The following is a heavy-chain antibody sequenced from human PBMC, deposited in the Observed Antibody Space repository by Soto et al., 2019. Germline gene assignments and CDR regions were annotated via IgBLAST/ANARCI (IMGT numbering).Heavy chain of an antibody. CDR3: ARARWYNGDYFRDYYYGMDV. D-gene: IGHD4-17*01. CDR1: GYTFTSYG. Sequence: ASVKVSCKASGYTFTSYGISWVRQAPGQGLEWMGWISAYNGNTNYAQKLQGRVTMTTDTSTSTAYMELRSLRSDDTAVYYCARARWYNGDYFRDYYYGMDVWGQGTTVTVSS. J-gene: IGHJ6*02. V-gene: IGHV1-18*01. CDR2: ISAYNGNT.